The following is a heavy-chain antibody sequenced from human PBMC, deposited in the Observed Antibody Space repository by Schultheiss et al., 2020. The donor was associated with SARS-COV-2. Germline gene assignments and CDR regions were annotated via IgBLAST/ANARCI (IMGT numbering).Heavy chain of an antibody. Sequence: SETLSLTCAVSGYSISSCYYWGWIRQPPGKGLEWIGSIYHSGSTYYNPSLKSRVTISVDTSKNQFSLKLSSVTAADTAVYYCARDPNGGFDPWGQGTLVTVSS. D-gene: IGHD1-1*01. V-gene: IGHV4-38-2*02. J-gene: IGHJ5*02. CDR1: GYSISSCYY. CDR3: ARDPNGGFDP. CDR2: IYHSGST.